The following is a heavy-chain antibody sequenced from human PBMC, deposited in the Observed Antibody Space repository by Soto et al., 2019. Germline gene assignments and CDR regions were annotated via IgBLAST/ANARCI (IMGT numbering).Heavy chain of an antibody. CDR3: ASWAAAGKVYYYYGMDV. CDR1: GYSFTSYW. Sequence: GASLKISCKGSGYSFTSYWISWVRQMPGKGLEWVGRIDPSDSYTNYSPSFQGHVTISADKSISTAYLQWSSLKASDTAMYYWASWAAAGKVYYYYGMDVWGQGTTVTVSS. J-gene: IGHJ6*02. CDR2: IDPSDSYT. D-gene: IGHD6-13*01. V-gene: IGHV5-10-1*01.